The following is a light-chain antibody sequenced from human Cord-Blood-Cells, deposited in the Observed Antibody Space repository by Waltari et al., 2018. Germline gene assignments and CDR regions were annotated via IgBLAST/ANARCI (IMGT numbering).Light chain of an antibody. CDR3: QAWDSSTYV. CDR2: QDS. Sequence: SYELTQPPSVSVSPGQTAIITCTGDKLGDKFACWYQQKPGQSPVLDIYQDSTRPSGIPSRVSGSNSWSTATLTISGTQAMDEADYYCQAWDSSTYVFRTGTKVTVL. V-gene: IGLV3-1*01. CDR1: KLGDKF. J-gene: IGLJ1*01.